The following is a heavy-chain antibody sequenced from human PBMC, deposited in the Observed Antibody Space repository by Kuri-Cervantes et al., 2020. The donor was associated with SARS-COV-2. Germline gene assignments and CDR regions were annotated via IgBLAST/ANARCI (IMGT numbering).Heavy chain of an antibody. D-gene: IGHD2-2*02. Sequence: GESLKISCAASGFTFSSYSMNWVRQAPGKGLEWVSSISSSSSYIYYADSVKGRFTISRDNAKNSLYLQMNSLGAEDTAVYYCASLDVVVPAAIREKFYYYYGMDVWGQGTTVTVSS. CDR1: GFTFSSYS. CDR2: ISSSSSYI. V-gene: IGHV3-21*01. CDR3: ASLDVVVPAAIREKFYYYYGMDV. J-gene: IGHJ6*02.